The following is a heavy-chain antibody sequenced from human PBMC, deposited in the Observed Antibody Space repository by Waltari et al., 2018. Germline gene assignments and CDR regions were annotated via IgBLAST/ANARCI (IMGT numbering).Heavy chain of an antibody. D-gene: IGHD5-18*01. CDR3: ARHGGYSYSAFDY. CDR1: GGPISRYY. J-gene: IGHJ4*02. V-gene: IGHV4-59*08. CDR2: IYYSGST. Sequence: QVQLQESGPGLVKPSETLSLTCTVSGGPISRYYWSWIRQPPGKGLEWIGYIYYSGSTNYNPSLKSRVTISVDTSKNQFSLKLSSVTAADTAVYYCARHGGYSYSAFDYWGQGTLVTVSS.